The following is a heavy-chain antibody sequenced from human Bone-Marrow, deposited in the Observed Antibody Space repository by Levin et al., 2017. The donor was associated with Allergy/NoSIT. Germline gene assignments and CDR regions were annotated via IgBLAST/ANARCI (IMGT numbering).Heavy chain of an antibody. CDR2: INPSSGDT. V-gene: IGHV1-2*06. D-gene: IGHD2-21*01. CDR1: GYTFTVYH. Sequence: ASVKVSCQTSGYTFTVYHLHWVRQAPGQRPEWLGRINPSSGDTDYAQKFEDRVTMTRDTSISTVYMELSRLRSDDTAVYYCARAWEAYCGGDCGASFDYWGQGTLVTVSS. CDR3: ARAWEAYCGGDCGASFDY. J-gene: IGHJ4*02.